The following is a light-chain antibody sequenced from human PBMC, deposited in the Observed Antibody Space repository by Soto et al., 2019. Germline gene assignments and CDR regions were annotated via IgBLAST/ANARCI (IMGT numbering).Light chain of an antibody. CDR3: QHYGSLVLT. CDR2: GAS. CDR1: QSVSSSY. J-gene: IGKJ4*01. Sequence: EIVLTQSPATVSLSPGDRATLSCRASQSVSSSYLAWYQQKPGHAPRLLIYGASSRPTGIPGRFSGSGSGTDFTLTISRLEPEDFAVYYCQHYGSLVLTFGGGTKVEIK. V-gene: IGKV3-20*01.